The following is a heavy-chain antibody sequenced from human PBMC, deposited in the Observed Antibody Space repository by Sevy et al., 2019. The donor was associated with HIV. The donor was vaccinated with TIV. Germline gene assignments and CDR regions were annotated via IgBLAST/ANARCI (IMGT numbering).Heavy chain of an antibody. Sequence: GGSLRLSCAASGFTFSNAWMSWVRQAPGKGLEWVGRIKSKIDGGTTDYAAPVKGRFTISRDDSKNTLYLQMNSLKTEDTAVYYCTTRSGYGSGWYPPYYYGMDVWGQGTTVTVSS. CDR1: GFTFSNAW. CDR2: IKSKIDGGTT. D-gene: IGHD6-19*01. J-gene: IGHJ6*02. CDR3: TTRSGYGSGWYPPYYYGMDV. V-gene: IGHV3-15*01.